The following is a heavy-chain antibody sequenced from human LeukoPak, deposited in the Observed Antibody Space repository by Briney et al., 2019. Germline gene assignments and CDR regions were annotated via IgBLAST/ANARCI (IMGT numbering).Heavy chain of an antibody. CDR1: GYTFTSYY. Sequence: ASVKVSCKASGYTFTSYYIHWLRQAPGQGLEWMGIINPGGGNTNYAQKFQGRVTMTWDTSTSTVYMELTSLRSEDTAVFYCARGRGWNFVADRLEGGYFDYWGQGTLVTVSS. J-gene: IGHJ4*02. CDR2: INPGGGNT. V-gene: IGHV1-46*01. CDR3: ARGRGWNFVADRLEGGYFDY. D-gene: IGHD1-26*01.